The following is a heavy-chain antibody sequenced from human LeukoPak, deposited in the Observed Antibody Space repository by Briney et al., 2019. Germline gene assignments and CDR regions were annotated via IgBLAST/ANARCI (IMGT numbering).Heavy chain of an antibody. CDR3: TTRVVTTNDN. CDR2: IKKTAEGATT. Sequence: PGGSLRLSCSASGFNFNKAWMNWVRQAPGKGLEWVGRIKKTAEGATTDYPAPVKGRFTVSRDDSKNTVYLQMNDLKTEDTAIYYCTTRVVTTNDNWGQGTLVTVSS. CDR1: GFNFNKAW. J-gene: IGHJ4*02. D-gene: IGHD2-21*02. V-gene: IGHV3-15*01.